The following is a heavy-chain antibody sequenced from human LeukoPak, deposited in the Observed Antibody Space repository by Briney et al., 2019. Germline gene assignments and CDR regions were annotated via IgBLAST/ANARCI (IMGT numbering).Heavy chain of an antibody. J-gene: IGHJ5*02. V-gene: IGHV1-46*01. D-gene: IGHD5-18*01. CDR1: GYTFTTYL. Sequence: ASVKVSCKSSGYTFTTYLIHWVRQAPGQGLEWMGIMNPSAGTTNYARKFQGRVTTTSDTSTSTVYMELYSLRSEDTAVYYCARQGAGYTYGYDWFDPWGQGTLVTVSS. CDR3: ARQGAGYTYGYDWFDP. CDR2: MNPSAGTT.